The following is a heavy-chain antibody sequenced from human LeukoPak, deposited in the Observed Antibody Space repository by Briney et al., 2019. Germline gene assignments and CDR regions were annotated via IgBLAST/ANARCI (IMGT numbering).Heavy chain of an antibody. Sequence: GASVKVSCKASGYTFTGYYMHWVRQAPGQGLEWMGWINPNSGGTNYAQKFQGRVTVTRDTSISTAYMELSRLRSDDTAVYYCARDRYHYDFWSGCPDYWGQGTLVTVSS. D-gene: IGHD3-3*01. J-gene: IGHJ4*02. CDR1: GYTFTGYY. CDR3: ARDRYHYDFWSGCPDY. V-gene: IGHV1-2*02. CDR2: INPNSGGT.